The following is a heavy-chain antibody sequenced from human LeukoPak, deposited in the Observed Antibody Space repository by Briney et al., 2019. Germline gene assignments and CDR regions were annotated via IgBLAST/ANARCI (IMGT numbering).Heavy chain of an antibody. J-gene: IGHJ4*02. CDR3: AKDGRRDYFDY. CDR1: GFTVSSSA. V-gene: IGHV3-23*01. CDR2: ISASGGST. Sequence: PGGSLRLSCAASGFTVSSSAMSWVRQVPGKGLEWVSGISASGGSTSYADSVKGRFTISRDNSKNTLYLQMNSLRAEDTAVYYCAKDGRRDYFDYWGQGTLVTVSS.